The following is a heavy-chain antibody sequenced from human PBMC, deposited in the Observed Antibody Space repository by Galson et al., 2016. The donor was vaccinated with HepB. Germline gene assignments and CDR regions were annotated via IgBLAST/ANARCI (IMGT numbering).Heavy chain of an antibody. CDR3: TRTGLGDSDY. CDR1: GFILSDYY. Sequence: SLRLSCAASGFILSDYYMDWVRQAPGKGLEWVGRTRNRARSYTTDYVASVKGRFTILRDNSRSSVFLHMNGLKPEDAAIYYCTRTGLGDSDYWGRGTLVTVSS. V-gene: IGHV3-72*01. J-gene: IGHJ4*02. CDR2: TRNRARSYTT.